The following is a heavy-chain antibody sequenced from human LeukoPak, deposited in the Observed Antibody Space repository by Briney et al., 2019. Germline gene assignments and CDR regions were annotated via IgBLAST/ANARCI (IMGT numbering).Heavy chain of an antibody. CDR2: ISDSGANT. CDR1: GFTFSSYS. CDR3: ARGHDYYGSGRQSWFDP. D-gene: IGHD3-10*01. V-gene: IGHV3-23*01. Sequence: GGSLRLSCAASGFTFSSYSMSWVRQAPGKGLEWVSIISDSGANTYYADSVRGRFTISRDNSKNTLYLQMNSLRAEDTAVYYCARGHDYYGSGRQSWFDPWGQGTLVTVSS. J-gene: IGHJ5*02.